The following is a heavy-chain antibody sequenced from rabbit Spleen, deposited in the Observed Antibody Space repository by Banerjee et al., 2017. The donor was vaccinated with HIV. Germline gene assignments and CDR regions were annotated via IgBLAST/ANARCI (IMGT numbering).Heavy chain of an antibody. D-gene: IGHD6-1*01. V-gene: IGHV1S40*01. CDR2: IYAGSSAST. Sequence: QSLEESGGDLVKPEGSLTLTCTASGFSFSSSYWMCWVRQAPGKGLEWIACIYAGSSASTYYASWARGRFTISKTSSTTVTLQMTSLTAADTATYFCARDLRAGNNGGYGYGFNLWGQGTLVTVS. CDR1: GFSFSSSYW. J-gene: IGHJ4*01. CDR3: ARDLRAGNNGGYGYGFNL.